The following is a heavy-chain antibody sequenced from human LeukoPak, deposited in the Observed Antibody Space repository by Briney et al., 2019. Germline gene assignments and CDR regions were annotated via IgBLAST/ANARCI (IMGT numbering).Heavy chain of an antibody. CDR1: GYIFTNYY. J-gene: IGHJ6*03. CDR2: ISGYNGHT. D-gene: IGHD1-26*01. CDR3: AREDSGSYRPGDYYMDV. Sequence: ASVKVSCKASGYIFTNYYIIWVRQAPGQGLDWMGWISGYNGHTNYAQKFQGRVTMTIDTSTSTAYMELRSLRSEDTAVYYCAREDSGSYRPGDYYMDVWGKGTTVTVSS. V-gene: IGHV1-18*01.